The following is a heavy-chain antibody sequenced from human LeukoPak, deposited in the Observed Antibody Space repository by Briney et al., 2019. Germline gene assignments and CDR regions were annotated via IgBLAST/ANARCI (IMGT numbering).Heavy chain of an antibody. J-gene: IGHJ6*03. CDR3: ARAAGLYYYYYMDV. CDR2: IYYSGST. CDR1: GGSISSYY. V-gene: IGHV4-59*01. Sequence: SETLSLTCTVSGGSISSYYWSWIRRPPGKGLEWIEYIYYSGSTNYNPSLKSRVTISVDTSKNQFSLKLSSVTAADTAVYYCARAAGLYYYYYMDVWGKGTTVTVSS. D-gene: IGHD3-10*01.